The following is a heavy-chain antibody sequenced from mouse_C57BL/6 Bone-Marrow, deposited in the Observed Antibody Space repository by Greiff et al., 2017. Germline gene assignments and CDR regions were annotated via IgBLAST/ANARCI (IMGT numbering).Heavy chain of an antibody. CDR1: GYSFTDYN. J-gene: IGHJ1*03. Sequence: LVESGPELVKPGASVKISCKASGYSFTDYNINWVKQSNGKSLEWIGVINPNYGTTSYNQKFKGKATLTVDQSSSTAYMQLNSLTSEDSAVYYCARKDGYYEGWYFDVWGTGTTVTVSS. CDR3: ARKDGYYEGWYFDV. D-gene: IGHD2-3*01. V-gene: IGHV1-39*01. CDR2: INPNYGTT.